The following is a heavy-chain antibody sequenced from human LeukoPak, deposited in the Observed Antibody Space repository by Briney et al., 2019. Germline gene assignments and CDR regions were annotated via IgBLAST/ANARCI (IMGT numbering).Heavy chain of an antibody. CDR2: TYYRSKWYN. Sequence: SQTLSLTCAISGDSVSGNRAAWNWIRQSPSRGLEWLGRTYYRSKWYNDYAVSVKSRITINPDTSKNQFSLQLNSVTPEDTAVYYCASTAAAGTGVYYFDYWGQGTLVTVSS. J-gene: IGHJ4*02. V-gene: IGHV6-1*01. CDR3: ASTAAAGTGVYYFDY. D-gene: IGHD6-13*01. CDR1: GDSVSGNRAA.